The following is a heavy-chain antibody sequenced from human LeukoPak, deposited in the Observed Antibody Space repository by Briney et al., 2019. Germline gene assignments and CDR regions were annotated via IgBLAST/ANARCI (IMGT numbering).Heavy chain of an antibody. CDR2: ISGSGGST. V-gene: IGHV3-23*01. J-gene: IGHJ1*01. Sequence: GGSLRLSCADSGFTFSSYAMSWVRQAPGKGLEWVSAISGSGGSTYYADPVKGRFTISRDNSKNTLYLQMNSLRAEDTAVYYCAKETIAAAGTKHFQHWGQGTLVTVSS. CDR1: GFTFSSYA. CDR3: AKETIAAAGTKHFQH. D-gene: IGHD6-13*01.